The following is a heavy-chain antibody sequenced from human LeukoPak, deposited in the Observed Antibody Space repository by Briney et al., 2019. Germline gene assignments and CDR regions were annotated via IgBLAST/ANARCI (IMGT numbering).Heavy chain of an antibody. Sequence: GGSLRLSCAASGFTVSRNYMSWVRQAPGKGLEWVSVTESGGNTDSADSVKGRFTISRDNSKNTLYLQMNSLRAEDTAVYYCARGVNYSFDYWGQGTLVTVSS. CDR2: TESGGNT. V-gene: IGHV3-53*01. D-gene: IGHD1-7*01. J-gene: IGHJ4*02. CDR3: ARGVNYSFDY. CDR1: GFTVSRNY.